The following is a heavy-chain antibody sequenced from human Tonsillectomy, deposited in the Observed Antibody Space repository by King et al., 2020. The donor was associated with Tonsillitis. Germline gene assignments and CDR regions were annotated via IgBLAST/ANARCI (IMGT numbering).Heavy chain of an antibody. D-gene: IGHD6-19*01. CDR2: ISYDGSNK. Sequence: VQLVESGGGVVQPGRSLRLSCAASGFTFSSYGMHWVRQAPGKGLEWVAVISYDGSNKYYADSVKGRFTISRDNSKNTLYLKMNSLRAEDTAVYYCAKTTMEQWRGLDYWGQGNLVTVSA. CDR3: AKTTMEQWRGLDY. V-gene: IGHV3-30*18. J-gene: IGHJ4*02. CDR1: GFTFSSYG.